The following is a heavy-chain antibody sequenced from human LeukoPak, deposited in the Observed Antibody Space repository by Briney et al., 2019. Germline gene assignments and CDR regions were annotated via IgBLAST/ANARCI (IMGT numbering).Heavy chain of an antibody. J-gene: IGHJ4*02. CDR3: AATGSYYGGDLDY. Sequence: ASVKVSCKASGFTFTSSAMQWVRQARGQRLEWIGWIVVGSGNTNYAQKFQEGVTITRDMSTSTAYMELSSLRSEDTAVYYCAATGSYYGGDLDYWGQGTLVTVSS. V-gene: IGHV1-58*02. CDR2: IVVGSGNT. D-gene: IGHD1-26*01. CDR1: GFTFTSSA.